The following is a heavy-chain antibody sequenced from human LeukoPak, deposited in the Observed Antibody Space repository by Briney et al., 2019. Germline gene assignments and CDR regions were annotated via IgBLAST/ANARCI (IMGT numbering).Heavy chain of an antibody. V-gene: IGHV3-23*01. D-gene: IGHD2-2*01. CDR2: ISGSGRT. CDR3: AKLPTSTTSGQFDY. J-gene: IGHJ4*02. Sequence: GSLRLSCAASSFTLSSYAMSWVRQAPVKGLEWVSAISGSGRTYYADSVKGRFAISRDISKNTLYLQMDSLRAEDTAVYYCAKLPTSTTSGQFDYWGQGTLVTVSS. CDR1: SFTLSSYA.